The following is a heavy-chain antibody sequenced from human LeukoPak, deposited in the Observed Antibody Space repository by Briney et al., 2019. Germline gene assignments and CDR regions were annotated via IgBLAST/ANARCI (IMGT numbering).Heavy chain of an antibody. CDR1: GASISNNNFY. CDR3: ASLDSVGATLDY. D-gene: IGHD1-26*01. Sequence: SETLSLTCDVSGASISNNNFYWGWVRQPPGKGLEWIGTIYYSGTTYYNPSLKSRVTISVDTSRGQFSLKLSSVTAADTAVYYCASLDSVGATLDYWGQGTLVTVSS. CDR2: IYYSGTT. J-gene: IGHJ4*02. V-gene: IGHV4-39*01.